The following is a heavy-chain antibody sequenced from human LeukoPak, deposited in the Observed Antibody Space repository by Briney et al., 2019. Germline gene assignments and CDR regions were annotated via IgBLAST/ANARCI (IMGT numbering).Heavy chain of an antibody. CDR1: GFTFSSYG. Sequence: GGSLRLSCAASGFTFSSYGMHWVRQAPGKGLEWVAVISYDGSNKYYADSVKGRFTISRDNSKNTLYLQMNSLRAEDTAVYYCAKNGLLRFLEWLLFFDYWGQGTLVTVSS. J-gene: IGHJ4*02. D-gene: IGHD3-3*01. CDR3: AKNGLLRFLEWLLFFDY. CDR2: ISYDGSNK. V-gene: IGHV3-30*18.